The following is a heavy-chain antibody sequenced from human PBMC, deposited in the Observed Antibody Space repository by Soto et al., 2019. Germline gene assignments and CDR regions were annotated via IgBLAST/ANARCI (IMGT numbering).Heavy chain of an antibody. Sequence: GGSLRLSCAASGFIVSIYYMSWVRQAPGKGLEWVSIIYNDGSTYYADSVKGRFTISRDDSKNTLYLQILSLGAEDTAIYYCARDSYTRYWGQGTLVTVSS. CDR2: IYNDGST. J-gene: IGHJ4*02. CDR1: GFIVSIYY. D-gene: IGHD4-4*01. V-gene: IGHV3-66*01. CDR3: ARDSYTRY.